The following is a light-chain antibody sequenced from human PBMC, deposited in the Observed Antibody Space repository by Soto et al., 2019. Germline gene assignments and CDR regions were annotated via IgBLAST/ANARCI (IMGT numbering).Light chain of an antibody. CDR1: SSDVGSYNR. CDR3: NSCTGSSTYV. CDR2: EVS. J-gene: IGLJ1*01. V-gene: IGLV2-18*02. Sequence: QSALTQPPSVSGSPGQSVAISCTGTSSDVGSYNRVSWYQQPPGAAPKLMIYEVSNRPSGVPDRFSGSKSGNTASLTISGLQAEDEADYYCNSCTGSSTYVFGTGTKLPVL.